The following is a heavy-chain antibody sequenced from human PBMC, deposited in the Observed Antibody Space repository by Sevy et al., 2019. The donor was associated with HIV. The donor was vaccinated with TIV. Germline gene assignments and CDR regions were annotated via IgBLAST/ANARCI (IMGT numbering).Heavy chain of an antibody. J-gene: IGHJ1*01. D-gene: IGHD1-1*01. Sequence: GGSLRLSCAASGFTFNRYSMHWVRQAPGKGLEWVATTSFDATNKHYPDSVKGRFTISRDNFQNSLFLQMDSLRPEDTAVYYCALERLSSDVAEYFQNWGQRTLVTVSS. CDR2: TSFDATNK. V-gene: IGHV3-30-3*01. CDR3: ALERLSSDVAEYFQN. CDR1: GFTFNRYS.